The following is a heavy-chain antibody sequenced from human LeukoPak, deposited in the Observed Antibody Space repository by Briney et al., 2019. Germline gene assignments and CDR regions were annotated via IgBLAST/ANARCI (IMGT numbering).Heavy chain of an antibody. J-gene: IGHJ3*02. CDR2: INHSGST. CDR3: ARVVHCSSTSCRIAFDI. D-gene: IGHD2-2*01. V-gene: IGHV4-34*01. CDR1: GGSFSGYY. Sequence: PSETLSLTCAVYGGSFSGYYWSWIRQPPGKGLEWIGEINHSGSTNYNPSLKSRVTISVDTSKNQFSLKLSSVTAADTAVYYCARVVHCSSTSCRIAFDIWGQGTMVTVSS.